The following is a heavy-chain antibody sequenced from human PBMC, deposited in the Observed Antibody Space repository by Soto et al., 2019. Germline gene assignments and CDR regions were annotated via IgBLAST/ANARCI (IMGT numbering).Heavy chain of an antibody. V-gene: IGHV3-48*01. D-gene: IGHD2-2*01. CDR2: ISSSSSTI. J-gene: IGHJ4*02. CDR1: GFTFSSYS. CDR3: ARGRVEYCSSTSCYSSYYFDY. Sequence: PGESLRLSCAASGFTFSSYSMNWVRQAPGKGLEWVSYISSSSSTIYYADSVKGRFTISRDNAKNSLYLQMNSLRAEDTAVYYCARGRVEYCSSTSCYSSYYFDYWGQGTLVTVSS.